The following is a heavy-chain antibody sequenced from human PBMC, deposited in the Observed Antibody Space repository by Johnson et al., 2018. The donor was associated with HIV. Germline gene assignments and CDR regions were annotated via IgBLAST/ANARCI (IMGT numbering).Heavy chain of an antibody. CDR1: GFTFSSYA. J-gene: IGHJ3*02. V-gene: IGHV3-30-3*01. CDR3: ARVSSSSSFDAFDI. CDR2: ISYDGTNQ. D-gene: IGHD6-6*01. Sequence: QVQLVESGGGVVQPGRSLRLSCAASGFTFSSYAMHWVRQAPGTGLEWVAVISYDGTNQYYADSVKGRFTISRDNSKNTLYLQMNSLRAEDTAMYYCARVSSSSSFDAFDIWGQGTMVTVSS.